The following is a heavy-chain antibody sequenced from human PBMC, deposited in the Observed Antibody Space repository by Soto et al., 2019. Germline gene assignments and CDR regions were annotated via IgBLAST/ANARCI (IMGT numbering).Heavy chain of an antibody. CDR3: ARTSYYYDSSGYYPNFPIDY. CDR1: GGSISSSSYY. V-gene: IGHV4-39*01. J-gene: IGHJ4*02. CDR2: IYYSGST. Sequence: PSETLSLTCTVSGGSISSSSYYWGWIRQPPGKGLEWIGSIYYSGSTYYNPSLKSRVTISVDTSKNQFSLKLSSVTAADTAVYYCARTSYYYDSSGYYPNFPIDYWRQGTLVTVSS. D-gene: IGHD3-22*01.